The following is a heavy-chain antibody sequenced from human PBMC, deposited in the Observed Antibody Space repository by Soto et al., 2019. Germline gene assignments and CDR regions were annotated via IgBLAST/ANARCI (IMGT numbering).Heavy chain of an antibody. CDR1: VFTLSHNA. Sequence: GSLSLSCPSSVFTLSHNAMPCDRRASGKGLEWVSVITNTGGDTLYAESVKGRFTMSRDNSKNILYLQMNSLRAEDTAIYYCARASGESDPGSRVFDSWGQGTRVTVSS. J-gene: IGHJ4*02. V-gene: IGHV3-23*01. CDR2: ITNTGGDT. D-gene: IGHD3-10*01. CDR3: ARASGESDPGSRVFDS.